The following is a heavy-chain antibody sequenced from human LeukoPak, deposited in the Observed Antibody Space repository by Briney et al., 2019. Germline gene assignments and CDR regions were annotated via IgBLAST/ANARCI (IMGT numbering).Heavy chain of an antibody. D-gene: IGHD7-27*01. CDR2: VYYGGST. V-gene: IGHV4-59*01. J-gene: IGHJ4*02. Sequence: SETLSLTCTVSGGSISSYYWSWIRQPPGKGLEWIGYVYYGGSTTYHPSLKSRVTMSVDTSKNQLSLNLRSLTAADTAVYYCARGANWGSPDYWGQGTLVTVSS. CDR1: GGSISSYY. CDR3: ARGANWGSPDY.